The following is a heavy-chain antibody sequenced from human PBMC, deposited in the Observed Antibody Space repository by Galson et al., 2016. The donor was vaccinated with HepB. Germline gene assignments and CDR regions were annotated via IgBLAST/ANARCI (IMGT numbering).Heavy chain of an antibody. V-gene: IGHV4-39*01. D-gene: IGHD6-19*01. CDR1: GVTITRSTYY. CDR3: ARMWDAGGWIEY. CDR2: IFWTGST. Sequence: SETLSLTCSVSGVTITRSTYYWGWIRRPPGKGLEWIGSIFWTGSTYYNLSLKSRLTISVDTSKDLFSLNLRSVTAADTAVVYCARMWDAGGWIEYWGQGTLVTVSA. J-gene: IGHJ4*02.